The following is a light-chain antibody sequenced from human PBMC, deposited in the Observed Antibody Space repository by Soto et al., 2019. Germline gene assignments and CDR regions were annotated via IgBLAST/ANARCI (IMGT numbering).Light chain of an antibody. V-gene: IGKV3-20*01. Sequence: EIVLTQSPGTLSLSPGERATLSCRASQSVSSSYLAWYHQKHGQXPRLLIYGASSRATGIPDRFSGSGSGTDLTITISRLEPEDCAVYYCQQYGSSPWTFGQGTKVDIK. CDR2: GAS. J-gene: IGKJ1*01. CDR1: QSVSSSY. CDR3: QQYGSSPWT.